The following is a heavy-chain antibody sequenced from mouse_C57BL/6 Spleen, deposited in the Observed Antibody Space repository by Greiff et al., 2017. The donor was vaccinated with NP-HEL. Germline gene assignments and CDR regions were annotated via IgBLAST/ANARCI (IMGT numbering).Heavy chain of an antibody. V-gene: IGHV5-17*01. J-gene: IGHJ2*01. Sequence: EVQVVESGGGLVKPGGSLKLSCAASGFTFSDYGMHWVRQAPEKGLEWVAYISSGSSTIYYADTVKGRFTISSDNAKNTLFLQMTSLSSEDTAMYYCARGGPNYYGSSPFDYWGQGTTLTVSS. CDR3: ARGGPNYYGSSPFDY. CDR1: GFTFSDYG. D-gene: IGHD1-1*01. CDR2: ISSGSSTI.